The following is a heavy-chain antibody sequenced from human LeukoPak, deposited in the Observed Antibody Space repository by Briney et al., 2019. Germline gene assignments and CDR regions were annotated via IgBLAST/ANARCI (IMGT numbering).Heavy chain of an antibody. CDR3: AKTTAFDY. J-gene: IGHJ4*02. D-gene: IGHD4-17*01. CDR1: GFTFSNYT. Sequence: PGGSLRLSCSASGFTFSNYTMHWVRQAPGKGLEYVSSISSNGGSTYSADSVKGRFTISRDNSKNTLYLQMSSLRAEDTAVYYCAKTTAFDYWGQGTLVTVSS. V-gene: IGHV3-64D*09. CDR2: ISSNGGST.